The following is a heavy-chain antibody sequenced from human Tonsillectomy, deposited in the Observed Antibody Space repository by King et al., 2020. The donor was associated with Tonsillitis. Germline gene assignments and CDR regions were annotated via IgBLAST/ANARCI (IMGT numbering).Heavy chain of an antibody. CDR2: ISYDGSKK. V-gene: IGHV3-30-3*01. D-gene: IGHD2-15*01. CDR3: AREGGGYRAFDY. Sequence: VQLVESGGGVVQPGRSLRLSCAASGFTFSCYSMHWVRQAPGKGLEWVAVISYDGSKKYYADSVKGRFTISRDNSKNTLYLQMNSLRAEDTAVYYCAREGGGYRAFDYWGQGTLVTVSS. J-gene: IGHJ4*02. CDR1: GFTFSCYS.